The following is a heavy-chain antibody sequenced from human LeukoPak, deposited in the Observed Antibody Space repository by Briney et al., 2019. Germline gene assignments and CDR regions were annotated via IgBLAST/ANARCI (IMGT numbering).Heavy chain of an antibody. CDR2: ISSSSSYI. Sequence: GGSLRLSCAASGFTFSSHSMNWVRQAPGKGLEWVSSISSSSSYIYYADSVKGRFTISRDNAKNSLYLQMNSLRAEDTAVYYCARGGSSDTGGSCYFDYWGQETLVTVSS. CDR3: ARGGSSDTGGSCYFDY. J-gene: IGHJ4*02. CDR1: GFTFSSHS. D-gene: IGHD2-15*01. V-gene: IGHV3-21*01.